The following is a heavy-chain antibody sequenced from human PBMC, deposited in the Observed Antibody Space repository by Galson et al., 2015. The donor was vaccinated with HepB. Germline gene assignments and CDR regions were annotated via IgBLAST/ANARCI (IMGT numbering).Heavy chain of an antibody. D-gene: IGHD6-13*01. CDR1: GYTFTSYG. CDR3: ARGRSRGWHVKEVIAAADPLDY. V-gene: IGHV1-18*01. CDR2: ISAYNGNT. J-gene: IGHJ4*02. Sequence: SVKVSCKASGYTFTSYGISWVRQAPGQGLEWMGWISAYNGNTNYAQKLQGRVTMTTDTSTSTAYMELRSLRSDDTAVYYCARGRSRGWHVKEVIAAADPLDYWGQGTLVTVSS.